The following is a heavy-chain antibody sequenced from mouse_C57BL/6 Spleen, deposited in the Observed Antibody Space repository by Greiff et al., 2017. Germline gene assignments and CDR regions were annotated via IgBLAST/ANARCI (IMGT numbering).Heavy chain of an antibody. J-gene: IGHJ1*03. CDR2: INPNNGGT. D-gene: IGHD1-1*01. Sequence: VQLQQSGPELVKPGASVKISCKASGYTFTDYYMNWVKQSHGKSLEWIGDINPNNGGTSYNQKFKGKATLTVDKSSSTAYMELRSLTSEDSAVYYCARGGATVDDWYFDVWGTGTTGTVSS. V-gene: IGHV1-26*01. CDR1: GYTFTDYY. CDR3: ARGGATVDDWYFDV.